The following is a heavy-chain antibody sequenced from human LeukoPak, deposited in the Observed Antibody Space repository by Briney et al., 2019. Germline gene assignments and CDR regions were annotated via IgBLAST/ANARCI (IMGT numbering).Heavy chain of an antibody. Sequence: ASVKVSCKASGYTFTSYGISWVRQAPGQGLEWMGWISAYNGNTNYAQKLQGRVTMTTDTSTSTAYMELSSLRSEDTAVYYCARGGGLNYYDSSGYYSLFDYWGQGTLVTVSS. CDR3: ARGGGLNYYDSSGYYSLFDY. J-gene: IGHJ4*02. D-gene: IGHD3-22*01. V-gene: IGHV1-18*01. CDR2: ISAYNGNT. CDR1: GYTFTSYG.